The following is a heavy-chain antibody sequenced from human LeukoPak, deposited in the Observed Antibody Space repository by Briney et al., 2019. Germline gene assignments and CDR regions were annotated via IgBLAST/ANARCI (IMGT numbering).Heavy chain of an antibody. CDR2: IYYSGST. D-gene: IGHD3-9*01. CDR3: ARAVLRYFDWSNTGGWFDP. J-gene: IGHJ5*02. CDR1: GGSISSGGYY. Sequence: SQTLSLTCTVSGGSISSGGYYWSWIRQHPGKGLEWIGYIYYSGSTNYNPSLKSRVTISVDTSKNQFSLKLSSVTAADTAVYYCARAVLRYFDWSNTGGWFDPWGQGTLVTVSS. V-gene: IGHV4-31*03.